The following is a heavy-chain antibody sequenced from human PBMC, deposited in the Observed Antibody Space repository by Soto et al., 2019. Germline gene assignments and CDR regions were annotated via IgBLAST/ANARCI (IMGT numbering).Heavy chain of an antibody. V-gene: IGHV3-23*01. CDR3: TIPLSRYSSGWYYFDY. CDR2: ISGSGGST. CDR1: GFTFSSYA. J-gene: IGHJ4*02. Sequence: LRLSCAASGFTFSSYAMSWVRQAPGKGLEWVSAISGSGGSTYYADSVKGRFTISRDNSKNTLYLQMNSLRAEDTAVYYCTIPLSRYSSGWYYFDYWGQGTLVTVSS. D-gene: IGHD6-19*01.